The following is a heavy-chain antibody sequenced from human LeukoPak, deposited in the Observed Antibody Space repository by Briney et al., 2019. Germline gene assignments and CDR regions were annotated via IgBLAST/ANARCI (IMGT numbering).Heavy chain of an antibody. D-gene: IGHD3-10*01. CDR1: GFTFSSYG. J-gene: IGHJ4*02. CDR2: ISYDGSNK. Sequence: GGSLRLSCAASGFTFSSYGMHWVRQAPGKGLEWVAVISYDGSNKYYADSVKGRFTISRDNSKNTLYLQMNSLRAEDTAVYYCATYGSGGPFDYWGQGTLVTVSS. V-gene: IGHV3-30*03. CDR3: ATYGSGGPFDY.